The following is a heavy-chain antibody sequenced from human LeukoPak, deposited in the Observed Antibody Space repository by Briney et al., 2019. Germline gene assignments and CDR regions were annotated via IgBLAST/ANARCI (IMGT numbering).Heavy chain of an antibody. Sequence: PGGSLRLSCAASGFTFDDYGMSWVRLAPRKGLEWVSGITWNGGSTGYADSVKGRFTISRDNAKNSLYLQMNSLRAEDTALYHCARGITMVRGVIRYYYYGMDVWGQGTTVTVSS. D-gene: IGHD3-10*01. V-gene: IGHV3-20*01. CDR2: ITWNGGST. CDR1: GFTFDDYG. J-gene: IGHJ6*02. CDR3: ARGITMVRGVIRYYYYGMDV.